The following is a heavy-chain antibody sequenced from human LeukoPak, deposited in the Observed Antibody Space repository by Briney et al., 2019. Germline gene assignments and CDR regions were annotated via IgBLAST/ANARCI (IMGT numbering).Heavy chain of an antibody. CDR2: ISSSGSTI. D-gene: IGHD6-13*01. Sequence: GGSLRLSCAASGFTFSDYYMSWIRQAPGKGLEWVSYISSSGSTIYYADSVKGRFTISRDNAKNSLYLQMNSLRAEDTAVYYCASGGSSWSYDAFDIWGQGTMVTVSS. J-gene: IGHJ3*02. V-gene: IGHV3-11*01. CDR1: GFTFSDYY. CDR3: ASGGSSWSYDAFDI.